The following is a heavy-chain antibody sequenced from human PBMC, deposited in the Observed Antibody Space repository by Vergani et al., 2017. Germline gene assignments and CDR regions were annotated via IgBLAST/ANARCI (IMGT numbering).Heavy chain of an antibody. CDR3: ARGPRGYSYGPFGY. Sequence: QVQLQESGPGLVKPSQTLSLTCTVPGGSISSGGYYWSWIRQHPGKGLEWIGYIYYSGSTYYNPSLKSRVTISVDTSKNQFSLKLSSVTAADTAVYYCARGPRGYSYGPFGYWGQGTLVTVSS. CDR1: GGSISSGGYY. V-gene: IGHV4-31*03. D-gene: IGHD5-18*01. CDR2: IYYSGST. J-gene: IGHJ4*02.